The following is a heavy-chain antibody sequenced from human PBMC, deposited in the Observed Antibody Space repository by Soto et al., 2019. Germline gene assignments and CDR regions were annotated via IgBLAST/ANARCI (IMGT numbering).Heavy chain of an antibody. CDR3: AKPRLVDGLIKYVDFAN. CDR2: ISGTGVSA. D-gene: IGHD6-19*01. V-gene: IGHV3-23*01. CDR1: GFTFSSYA. Sequence: VQLLESGGGLVQPGGSLRLACEVSGFTFSSYAMSWVRQAPGKGLEWVAAISGTGVSAQYADSVKGRFTISRDNSKNTLNLQMDGLRAEDSAVYYCAKPRLVDGLIKYVDFANWGKGTLVTVSS. J-gene: IGHJ4*02.